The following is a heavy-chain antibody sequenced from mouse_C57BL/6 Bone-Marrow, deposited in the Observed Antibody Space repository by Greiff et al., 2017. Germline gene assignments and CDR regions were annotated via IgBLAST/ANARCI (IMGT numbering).Heavy chain of an antibody. CDR2: IDPSDSYT. J-gene: IGHJ4*01. CDR3: ARKEDYYYGRSYNYAMDY. Sequence: VQLQQPGAELVRPGTSVKLSCKASGYTFTSYWMHWVKQRPGQGLEWIGVIDPSDSYTNYNQKFKGKATLTVDTSSSTAYMQLSSLTSEDSAVYYSARKEDYYYGRSYNYAMDYWGQGTSVTVSA. D-gene: IGHD1-1*01. CDR1: GYTFTSYW. V-gene: IGHV1-59*01.